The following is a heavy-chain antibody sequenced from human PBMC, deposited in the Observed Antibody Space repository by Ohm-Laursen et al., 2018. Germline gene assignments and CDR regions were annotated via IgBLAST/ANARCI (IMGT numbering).Heavy chain of an antibody. V-gene: IGHV3-23*01. CDR2: ITGRSGNT. Sequence: SLRLSCAASGFTFSDYAMTWVRQAPGRGLEWVSGITGRSGNTYYADSVKGRFTISRDNSKNTLYLQMNSLRPEDTALYYCTKGLSGGTGHGNWFDPWGQGTLVIVSS. CDR1: GFTFSDYA. J-gene: IGHJ5*02. CDR3: TKGLSGGTGHGNWFDP. D-gene: IGHD3-10*01.